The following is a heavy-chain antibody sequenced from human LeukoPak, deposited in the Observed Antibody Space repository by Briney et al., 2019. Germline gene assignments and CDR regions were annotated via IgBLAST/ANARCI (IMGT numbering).Heavy chain of an antibody. D-gene: IGHD5-18*01. V-gene: IGHV1-69*05. Sequence: SVKVSCKASGGTFSSYAISWVRQAPGQGLEWMGGIIPIFGTANYAQKFQGRVTITTDESASTAYMELSSLRSEDTAVYYCARAGSGYSYGYVGPLDYWGQGTLVSVSS. CDR1: GGTFSSYA. J-gene: IGHJ4*02. CDR2: IIPIFGTA. CDR3: ARAGSGYSYGYVGPLDY.